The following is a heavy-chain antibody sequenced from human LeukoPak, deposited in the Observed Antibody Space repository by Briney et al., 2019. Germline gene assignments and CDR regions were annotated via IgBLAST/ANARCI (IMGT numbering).Heavy chain of an antibody. Sequence: PAGSLRLSCAASGFTFSSNSKNWVRQAPGKGLERVSSISSSSYIYYADSVNGRFTISRDNAKNSLYLQMNSLRAEDTAVYYCARVFGVVQQGDGMDVWGQGTTVTVSS. CDR3: ARVFGVVQQGDGMDV. CDR2: ISSSSYI. J-gene: IGHJ6*02. V-gene: IGHV3-21*01. CDR1: GFTFSSNS. D-gene: IGHD3-3*01.